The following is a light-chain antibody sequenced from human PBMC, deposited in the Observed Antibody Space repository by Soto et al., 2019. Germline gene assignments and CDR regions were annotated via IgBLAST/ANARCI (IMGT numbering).Light chain of an antibody. V-gene: IGKV3D-15*01. J-gene: IGKJ1*01. CDR2: GAS. Sequence: EIVLTQSPATLSLSPGERATLSCRASQSVSSSYLAWYQQKPGQAPRLLFFGASIRATGLPDRFSGSGSGTEFTLTISSLQSEDFAVYYCQQYNNWPPYTFGQGTKVDIK. CDR1: QSVSSSY. CDR3: QQYNNWPPYT.